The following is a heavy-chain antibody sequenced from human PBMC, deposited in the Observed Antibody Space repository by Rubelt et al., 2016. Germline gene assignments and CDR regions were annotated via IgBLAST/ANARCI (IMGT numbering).Heavy chain of an antibody. CDR1: GGSISSYY. CDR3: ARGIPNHLDV. V-gene: IGHV4-59*12. Sequence: QVQLQESGPGLVKPSETLSLTCTVSGGSISSYYWSWIRQPPGKGLEWIGSIYYCGSTYYNPSLKRVFTISVDPSKNQFSLKLSSVTAADTAVYYCARGIPNHLDVWGQGTTVTVSS. CDR2: IYYCGST. J-gene: IGHJ6*02. D-gene: IGHD1-14*01.